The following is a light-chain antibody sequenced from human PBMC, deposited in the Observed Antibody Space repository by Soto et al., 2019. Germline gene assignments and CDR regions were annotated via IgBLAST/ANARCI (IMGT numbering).Light chain of an antibody. CDR3: QQYNTYSWT. J-gene: IGKJ1*01. V-gene: IGKV1-5*03. CDR2: EAS. Sequence: DIQMTQSPSTLSASVGDRVTITCRASQTISSWLAWYQQKPGKAPKLLIYEASSLESGVPSRFGGSGSGTEFTLTIRSLQPDDFATYYCQQYNTYSWTFGQGTKVDNK. CDR1: QTISSW.